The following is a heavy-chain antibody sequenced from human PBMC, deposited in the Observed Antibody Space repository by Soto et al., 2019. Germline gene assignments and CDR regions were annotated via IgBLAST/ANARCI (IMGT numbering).Heavy chain of an antibody. Sequence: EVKVVESGGGLVQPGGSLRLSCEASGFTFNKFWMTWVRQAPGKGLEWVANIDQDETVRNYVDSVKGRFTISRDNAKNAVYLQMDRLRDEDTARYYCVREGDCGGDCYALVFEHWGQGAMVTVSS. V-gene: IGHV3-7*01. D-gene: IGHD2-21*01. CDR2: IDQDETVR. CDR1: GFTFNKFW. J-gene: IGHJ4*02. CDR3: VREGDCGGDCYALVFEH.